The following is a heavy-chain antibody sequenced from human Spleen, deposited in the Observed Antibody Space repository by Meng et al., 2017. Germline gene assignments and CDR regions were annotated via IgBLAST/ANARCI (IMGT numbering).Heavy chain of an antibody. Sequence: QVQLRESGPGLVKPSETVSPTCAVTGDSITSNNWWSWVRQPPGQGLEWIAYIYYSGSTYYNPSLKSRVILSVDTSKNQFSLKLSSVTAADTAVYYFARVDSIRYFLDYWGQGTLVTVSS. J-gene: IGHJ4*01. V-gene: IGHV4-4*02. CDR3: ARVDSIRYFLDY. CDR1: GDSITSNNW. CDR2: IYYSGST. D-gene: IGHD3-22*01.